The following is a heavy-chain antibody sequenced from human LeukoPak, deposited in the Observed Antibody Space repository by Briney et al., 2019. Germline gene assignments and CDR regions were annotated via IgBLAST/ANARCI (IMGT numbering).Heavy chain of an antibody. J-gene: IGHJ4*02. CDR2: INHSGST. D-gene: IGHD3-9*01. CDR1: GGSFSGYY. CDR3: ARGLRYFDRFYGY. V-gene: IGHV4-34*01. Sequence: SETLSLTCAVYGGSFSGYYWSWIRQPPGKGLEWIGEINHSGSTNYNPSLKSRVTISVDTSKNQFSLKLSSVTAADTAVYYCARGLRYFDRFYGYWGQGTLVTVSS.